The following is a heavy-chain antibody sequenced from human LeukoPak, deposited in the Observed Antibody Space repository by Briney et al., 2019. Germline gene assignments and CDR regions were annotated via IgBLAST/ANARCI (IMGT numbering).Heavy chain of an antibody. Sequence: GGSLRLSCAASGFTVSSNYMSWVRQAPGKGLEWVSVIYSGGSTYYADSVKGRFTISRDNSKNTLYLQMNSLRAEDTAVYYCAKGGRQQLVLIDYWGQGTLVTVSS. V-gene: IGHV3-66*01. D-gene: IGHD6-13*01. CDR3: AKGGRQQLVLIDY. J-gene: IGHJ4*02. CDR2: IYSGGST. CDR1: GFTVSSNY.